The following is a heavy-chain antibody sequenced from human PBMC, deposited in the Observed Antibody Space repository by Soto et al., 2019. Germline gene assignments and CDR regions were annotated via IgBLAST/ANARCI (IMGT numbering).Heavy chain of an antibody. CDR1: GGSISSYY. CDR3: ARVSYDFWSGHYLFDY. CDR2: IYYSGST. V-gene: IGHV4-59*01. Sequence: PSETLSLTCTVSGGSISSYYWSWIRQPPGRGLEWIGYIYYSGSTNYNPSLKSRVTISVDTSKNQFSLKLSSVTAADTAVYYCARVSYDFWSGHYLFDYWGQGTLVTVPS. D-gene: IGHD3-3*01. J-gene: IGHJ4*02.